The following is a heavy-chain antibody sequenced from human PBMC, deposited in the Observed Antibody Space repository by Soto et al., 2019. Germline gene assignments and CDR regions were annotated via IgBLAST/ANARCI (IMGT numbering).Heavy chain of an antibody. CDR1: GGSISSSSYY. J-gene: IGHJ6*02. V-gene: IGHV4-39*01. CDR2: IYYSGST. CDR3: ARQNSGSYYSYYYYYGMDV. D-gene: IGHD1-26*01. Sequence: SETLSLTCTVSGGSISSSSYYWGWIRQPPGKGLEWIGSIYYSGSTYYNPSLKSRVTISVDTSKNQFSLKLSSVTAADTAVYYCARQNSGSYYSYYYYYGMDVWGQGTTATVSS.